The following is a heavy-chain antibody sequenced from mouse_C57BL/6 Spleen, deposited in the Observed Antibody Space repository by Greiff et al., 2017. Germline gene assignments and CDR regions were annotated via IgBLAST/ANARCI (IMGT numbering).Heavy chain of an antibody. J-gene: IGHJ2*01. V-gene: IGHV5-4*01. CDR1: GFTFSSYA. CDR3: ARDKGLRHFDY. D-gene: IGHD2-4*01. Sequence: DVMLVESGGGLVKPGGSLKLSCAASGFTFSSYAMSWVRQTPEKRLEWVATISDGGSYTYYPDNVKGRFSISSDNAKHNLYLQLSHLKSEDTAMYDCARDKGLRHFDYWGQGTTLTVSS. CDR2: ISDGGSYT.